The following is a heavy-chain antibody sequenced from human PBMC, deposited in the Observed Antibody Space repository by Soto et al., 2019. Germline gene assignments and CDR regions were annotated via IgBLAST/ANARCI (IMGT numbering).Heavy chain of an antibody. CDR2: INAGNGNT. Sequence: ASVKVSCKASGYTFTSYAMHWVRQAPGQRLEWMGWINAGNGNTKYSQKFQGRVTITRDTSASTACMELSSLRSEDTAVYYCASGYYYDSSGYYSDYYYYGMDGWGQGTTVTVSS. D-gene: IGHD3-22*01. J-gene: IGHJ6*02. CDR3: ASGYYYDSSGYYSDYYYYGMDG. CDR1: GYTFTSYA. V-gene: IGHV1-3*01.